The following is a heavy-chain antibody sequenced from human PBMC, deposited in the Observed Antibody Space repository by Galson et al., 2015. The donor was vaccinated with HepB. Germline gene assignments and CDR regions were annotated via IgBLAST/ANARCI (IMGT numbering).Heavy chain of an antibody. CDR1: GFSLSNARMG. CDR3: AKNPGPRGRNSPYH. CDR2: ISYDGTNK. V-gene: IGHV3-30*18. D-gene: IGHD2-21*01. Sequence: LTLTCTVSGFSLSNARMGVSWIRQAPGKGLEWVALISYDGTNKYYADSLKGRFTISRDNSENTLYLQMNSLRAEDTAVYYCAKNPGPRGRNSPYHWGQGTLVTVSS. J-gene: IGHJ4*02.